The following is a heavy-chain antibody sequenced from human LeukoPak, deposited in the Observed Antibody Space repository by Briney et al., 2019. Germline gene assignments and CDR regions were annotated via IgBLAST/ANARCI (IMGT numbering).Heavy chain of an antibody. CDR2: IYYSGST. CDR3: ARNYYYDSSGYYSHAFDI. CDR1: GGSISSYC. V-gene: IGHV4-59*01. J-gene: IGHJ3*02. Sequence: SETLSLTCTVSGGSISSYCWSWIGQPPGKGLEWIGYIYYSGSTNYNPSLKSRVTISVDTSKNQFSLKLSSVTAADTAVYYCARNYYYDSSGYYSHAFDIWGQGTMVTVSS. D-gene: IGHD3-22*01.